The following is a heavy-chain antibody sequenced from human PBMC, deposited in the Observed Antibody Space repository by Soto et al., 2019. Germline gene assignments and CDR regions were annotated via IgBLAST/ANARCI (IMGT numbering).Heavy chain of an antibody. CDR2: IFHSGDT. CDR1: GASISSSNW. CDR3: ARDYLAVRPGHYCAMDV. Sequence: QVQLQESGPGLVEPSGTLSLTCAVSGASISSSNWWSWVRQSPGKGLEWIGEIFHSGDTSYNPSLKSRVIISVDKSKNQFSLRLTSVTASDTAVYFCARDYLAVRPGHYCAMDVWGQGTTVIVSS. V-gene: IGHV4-4*02. J-gene: IGHJ6*02. D-gene: IGHD6-6*01.